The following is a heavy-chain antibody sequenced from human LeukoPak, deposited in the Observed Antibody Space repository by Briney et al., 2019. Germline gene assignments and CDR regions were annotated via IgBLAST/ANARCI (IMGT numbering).Heavy chain of an antibody. CDR2: ISYDGSNK. Sequence: GGSLRLSCAASGLTFSSYGMHWVRQAPGKGLELVAVISYDGSNKYYADSVKGRFTISRDNSKNTLYLQMNSLRAEDTAVYYCAKGARITIFGVVSDYGMDVWGQGTTVTVSS. CDR3: AKGARITIFGVVSDYGMDV. CDR1: GLTFSSYG. V-gene: IGHV3-30*18. J-gene: IGHJ6*02. D-gene: IGHD3-3*01.